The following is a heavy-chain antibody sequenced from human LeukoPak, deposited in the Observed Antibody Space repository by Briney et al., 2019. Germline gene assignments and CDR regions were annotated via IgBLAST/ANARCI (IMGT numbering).Heavy chain of an antibody. V-gene: IGHV4-4*07. CDR1: GGSISSYY. CDR3: ARVGAHHYYDSTDDAFDI. D-gene: IGHD3-22*01. J-gene: IGHJ3*02. Sequence: SETLSLACTVSGGSISSYYWSWIRQPAGKGLEWIGRIYTSGSTNYNPSLKSRVTMSVDTSKNQFSLKLSSVTAADTAVYYCARVGAHHYYDSTDDAFDIWGQGTMVTVSS. CDR2: IYTSGST.